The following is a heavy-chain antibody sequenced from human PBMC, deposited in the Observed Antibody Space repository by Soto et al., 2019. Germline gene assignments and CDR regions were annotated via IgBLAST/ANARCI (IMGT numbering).Heavy chain of an antibody. CDR1: GGSISSSSYY. D-gene: IGHD2-2*01. V-gene: IGHV4-39*01. CDR3: AKTDDIVVVPAATIGFDY. CDR2: IYYSGST. Sequence: QLQLQESGPGLVKPSETLSLTCTVSGGSISSSSYYWGWIRQPPGKGREWIGSIYYSGSTYYNPSLKSRVTISVDTSKNQFSLKLSSVTAADTAVYYCAKTDDIVVVPAATIGFDYWGQGTLVTVSS. J-gene: IGHJ4*02.